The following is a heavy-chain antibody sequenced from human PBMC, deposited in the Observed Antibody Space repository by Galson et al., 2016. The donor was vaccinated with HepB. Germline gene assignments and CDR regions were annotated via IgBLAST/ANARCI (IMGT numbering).Heavy chain of an antibody. Sequence: QSGAEVKKPGESLKISCKGSGYSFTTYWIAWVRQMPGKGLEWMGMIYPGDSDTRYSPSFQGQVTISADKSINTAYLHWNSLKASDTAIYYCARHDFGYNPDLWGRGTLVTVSS. CDR3: ARHDFGYNPDL. J-gene: IGHJ5*02. V-gene: IGHV5-51*01. D-gene: IGHD5-24*01. CDR1: GYSFTTYW. CDR2: IYPGDSDT.